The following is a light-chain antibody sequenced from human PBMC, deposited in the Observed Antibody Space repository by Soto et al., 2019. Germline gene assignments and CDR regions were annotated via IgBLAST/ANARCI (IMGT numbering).Light chain of an antibody. J-gene: IGKJ2*01. CDR2: GAS. V-gene: IGKV3-15*01. Sequence: VVTQSPASLSVSPGDRVTISCRAGPISSNLAWHQQRPGQAPRLLIYGASVRATGVPARFSGSGSGTEFTLTINSLQTEDYAVYFCQQYNNWPYTFGHGTKVDIK. CDR1: PISSN. CDR3: QQYNNWPYT.